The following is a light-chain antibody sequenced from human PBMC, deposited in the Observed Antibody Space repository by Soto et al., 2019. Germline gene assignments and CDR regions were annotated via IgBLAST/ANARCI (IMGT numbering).Light chain of an antibody. Sequence: ETVLTQSQGTLSGSRGARATXSCRASHSISSSLAWYQQKPFQDPRLLLHGASTRATSNPGRFSRRGSGAEFTLTITSLQYEDFALYYSQQYYNLWTFGRGSKVDI. CDR2: GAS. CDR3: QQYYNLWT. V-gene: IGKV3-15*01. J-gene: IGKJ1*01. CDR1: HSISSS.